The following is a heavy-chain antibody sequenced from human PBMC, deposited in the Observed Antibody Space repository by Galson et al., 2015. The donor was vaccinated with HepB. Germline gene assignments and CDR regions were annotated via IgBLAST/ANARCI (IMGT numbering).Heavy chain of an antibody. Sequence: SVKVSCKASGYTFTSYYMHWVRQAPGQGLEWMGIINPSDGSTTYAQKFQGRVTMTRDTSTSTVYMELSSLRSEDTALFYCARRPPDHDYIWGTYRLDFDYWGQGTLVTVSS. D-gene: IGHD3-16*02. CDR1: GYTFTSYY. J-gene: IGHJ4*02. CDR3: ARRPPDHDYIWGTYRLDFDY. CDR2: INPSDGST. V-gene: IGHV1-46*03.